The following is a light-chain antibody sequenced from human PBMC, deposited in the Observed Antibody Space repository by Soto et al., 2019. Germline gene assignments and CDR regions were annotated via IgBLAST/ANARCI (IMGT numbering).Light chain of an antibody. V-gene: IGKV3-20*01. CDR3: QQNSTSRSWT. CDR1: QSVSSSY. CDR2: AAS. Sequence: EIVLAQSPGTLAFSPGESSTLSCRASQSVSSSYLAWYQQKLGQAPRLLIFAASSRATGIPDRFSGSGSGTDFTLTISRLDPEDFAVYYCQQNSTSRSWTFGQGTKVDIK. J-gene: IGKJ1*01.